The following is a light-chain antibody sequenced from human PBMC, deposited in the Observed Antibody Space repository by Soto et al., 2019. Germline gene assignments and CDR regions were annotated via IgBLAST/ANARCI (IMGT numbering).Light chain of an antibody. J-gene: IGKJ4*01. CDR2: GAS. CDR3: QQYGTSPLT. Sequence: EVVLTQSPGALSLSPGERATRSSRASRRVSSSYLAWYQQKPGQAPRLLIYGASSRATGIPDRFSGSGSGTDFTLTISRLEPEDFAVYYCQQYGTSPLTFGGGINVDIK. CDR1: RRVSSSY. V-gene: IGKV3-20*01.